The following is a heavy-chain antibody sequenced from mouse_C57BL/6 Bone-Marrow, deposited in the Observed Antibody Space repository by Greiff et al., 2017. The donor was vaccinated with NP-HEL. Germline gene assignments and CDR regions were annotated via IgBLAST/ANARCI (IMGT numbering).Heavy chain of an antibody. D-gene: IGHD3-3*01. CDR3: ARAGSYFDY. Sequence: LEQPGPELVKPGASVKISCKASGYAFSSSWMHWVKQRPGQGLEWIGRIYPGAGDTIYNGKFKGKATLTADKSSSTAYMQLSSLTSENSAVYFCARAGSYFDYWGQGTTLTVSS. CDR1: GYAFSSSW. V-gene: IGHV1-82*01. CDR2: IYPGAGDT. J-gene: IGHJ2*01.